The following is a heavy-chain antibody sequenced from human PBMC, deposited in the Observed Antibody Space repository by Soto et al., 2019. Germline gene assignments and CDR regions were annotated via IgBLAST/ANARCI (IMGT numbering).Heavy chain of an antibody. CDR1: GFNFGEYA. Sequence: QVQPVESGGGVVRPGGSLRLSCAVSGFNFGEYAMRWVRQAPGKGMEWVAVISGGGRVTFYTYSVKGRFIISRDKSKSTLFLQLNSLRAEDTAVYYGARARYFVGYVKEACDNWCQGILVSVSS. V-gene: IGHV3-30-3*01. CDR3: ARARYFVGYVKEACDN. CDR2: ISGGGRVT. J-gene: IGHJ4*02. D-gene: IGHD3-22*01.